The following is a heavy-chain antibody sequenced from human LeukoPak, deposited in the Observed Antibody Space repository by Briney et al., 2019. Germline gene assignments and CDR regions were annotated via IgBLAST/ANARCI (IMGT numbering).Heavy chain of an antibody. D-gene: IGHD4-17*01. Sequence: GGSLRLSCAASGFTFDDYAMHWVRQAPGKGLEWVSGISWNSGSIGYADSVKGRFTISRDNAKNSLYLQMNSLRAEGTALYYCAKGSPTVTTFDYWGQGTLVTVSS. CDR2: ISWNSGSI. CDR1: GFTFDDYA. V-gene: IGHV3-9*01. CDR3: AKGSPTVTTFDY. J-gene: IGHJ4*02.